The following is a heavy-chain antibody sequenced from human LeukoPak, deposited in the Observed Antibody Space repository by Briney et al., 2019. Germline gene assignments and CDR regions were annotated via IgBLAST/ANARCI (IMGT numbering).Heavy chain of an antibody. Sequence: GGSLGLSCAASGFTFSSYAMHWVRQAPGKGLEWVAVISYDGSNKYYADSVKGRFTISRDNSKNTLYLQMNSLRAEDTAVYYCAREVWFGELLNRRYFDYWGQGTLVTVSS. V-gene: IGHV3-30*04. CDR1: GFTFSSYA. CDR3: AREVWFGELLNRRYFDY. D-gene: IGHD3-10*01. CDR2: ISYDGSNK. J-gene: IGHJ4*02.